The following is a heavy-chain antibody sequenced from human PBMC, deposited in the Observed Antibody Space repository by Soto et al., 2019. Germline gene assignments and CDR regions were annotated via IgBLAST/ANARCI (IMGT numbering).Heavy chain of an antibody. CDR2: IGGSGSTT. CDR1: GFTFSGYA. J-gene: IGHJ4*02. Sequence: EVQLLESGGDLVQPGGSLRLSCAASGFTFSGYAMSWVRQAPGKGLEWVSYIGGSGSTTYYADSVKGRFTISRDNSKNTVDLRMNSLRAEDTAVYYCAKDRPSRNSGYDFEADYWGQGTLVTVSS. CDR3: AKDRPSRNSGYDFEADY. V-gene: IGHV3-23*01. D-gene: IGHD5-12*01.